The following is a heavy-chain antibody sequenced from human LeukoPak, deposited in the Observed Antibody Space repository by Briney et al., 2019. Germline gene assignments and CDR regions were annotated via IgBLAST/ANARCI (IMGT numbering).Heavy chain of an antibody. Sequence: GGSLRLSCAASGFTVSSNYMSWVRQAPGKGLEWVSVIYSGGSTYYADSVKGRFTISRDSSKNTLYLQMNSLRAEDTAVYYCARDREQWLVPFDYWGQGTLVTVSS. CDR2: IYSGGST. D-gene: IGHD6-19*01. CDR3: ARDREQWLVPFDY. V-gene: IGHV3-66*02. CDR1: GFTVSSNY. J-gene: IGHJ4*02.